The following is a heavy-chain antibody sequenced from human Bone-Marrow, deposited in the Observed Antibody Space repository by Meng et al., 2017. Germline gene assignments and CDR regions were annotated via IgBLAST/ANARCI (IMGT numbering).Heavy chain of an antibody. V-gene: IGHV1-69*05. D-gene: IGHD3-16*02. CDR3: ARVGYDYVWGSYRSWFDP. Sequence: VQLVRYGGEGKKPGSSVKGSCKASGGTFSSYAISWVRQAPGQGLEWMGGIIPIFGTANYAQKFQGRVTITTDESTSTAYMELSSLRSEDTAVYYCARVGYDYVWGSYRSWFDPWGQGTLVTVSS. J-gene: IGHJ5*02. CDR1: GGTFSSYA. CDR2: IIPIFGTA.